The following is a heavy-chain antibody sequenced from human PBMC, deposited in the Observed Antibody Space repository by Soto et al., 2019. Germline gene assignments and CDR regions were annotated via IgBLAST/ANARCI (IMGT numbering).Heavy chain of an antibody. Sequence: SETLSLTCTVAGSSINSSGYYWGWIRQPPGKGLEWIGSMFYGVSTYYNPSLKSRVTVSVDTSKNQFSLNLRSVTAADTAVYYCARLPSRHLVDYWGQGTLVTVSS. J-gene: IGHJ4*02. CDR3: ARLPSRHLVDY. CDR1: GSSINSSGYY. V-gene: IGHV4-39*01. CDR2: MFYGVST. D-gene: IGHD3-3*02.